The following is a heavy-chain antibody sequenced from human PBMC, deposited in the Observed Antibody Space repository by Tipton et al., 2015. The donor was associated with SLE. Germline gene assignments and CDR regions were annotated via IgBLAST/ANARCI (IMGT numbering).Heavy chain of an antibody. CDR3: AREVHFFDY. J-gene: IGHJ4*02. CDR2: IYYSGST. Sequence: TLSLTCSVSGGSISSYYWHWIRQPPGKGLEWIGYIYYSGSTDYNPSLKSRVTISIDTSKNQFSLTLSSVTAADTAVYYCAREVHFFDYWGQGTLVTVSS. CDR1: GGSISSYY. V-gene: IGHV4-59*01.